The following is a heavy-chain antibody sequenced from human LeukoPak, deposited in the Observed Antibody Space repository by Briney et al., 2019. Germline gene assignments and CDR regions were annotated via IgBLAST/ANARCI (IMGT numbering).Heavy chain of an antibody. CDR1: GFTFSSYA. CDR2: ISGSVGST. V-gene: IGHV3-23*01. Sequence: GGSLRLSCAASGFTFSSYAMSWVRQAPGKGLEWVSAISGSVGSTYYADSVKGRFTISRDNSKNTLYLQMNSLRAEDTAVYYCAKGLRLGELSFGLDYWGQGTLVTVSS. J-gene: IGHJ4*02. D-gene: IGHD3-16*02. CDR3: AKGLRLGELSFGLDY.